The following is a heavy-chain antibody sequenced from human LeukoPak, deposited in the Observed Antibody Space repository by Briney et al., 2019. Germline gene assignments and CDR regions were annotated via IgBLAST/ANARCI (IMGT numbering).Heavy chain of an antibody. D-gene: IGHD2/OR15-2a*01. CDR2: ISNNGNNT. V-gene: IGHV3-48*01. J-gene: IGHJ4*02. CDR1: GFTFSSYA. Sequence: GGSLRLSCAASGFTFSSYAMNWVRQAPGKGLEWVSFISNNGNNTYYADSVKGRFTISRDNAKNTLYLQMNSLRAEDTAVYYCTNAHLKASQNIVIRGVGYFDDWGQGTLVTVSS. CDR3: TNAHLKASQNIVIRGVGYFDD.